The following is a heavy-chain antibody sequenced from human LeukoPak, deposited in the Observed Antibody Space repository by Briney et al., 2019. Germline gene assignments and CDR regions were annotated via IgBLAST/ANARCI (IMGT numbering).Heavy chain of an antibody. J-gene: IGHJ4*02. CDR2: ISSSGSTI. CDR3: VGYPGITMIPPL. Sequence: GGSLRLSCAASGFTFSDCYMSWIRQAPGKGLEWVSYISSSGSTIYYADSVKGRFTISRDNAKNSLYLQMNSLRAEDTAVYYCVGYPGITMIPPLWGQGTLVTVSS. CDR1: GFTFSDCY. D-gene: IGHD3-22*01. V-gene: IGHV3-11*01.